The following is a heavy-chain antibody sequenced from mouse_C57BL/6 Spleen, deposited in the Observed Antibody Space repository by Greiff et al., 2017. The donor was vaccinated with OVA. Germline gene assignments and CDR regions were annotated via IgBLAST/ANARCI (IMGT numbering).Heavy chain of an antibody. V-gene: IGHV1-77*01. CDR3: ANYGNYVFYAMDY. CDR1: GYTFTDYY. J-gene: IGHJ4*01. D-gene: IGHD2-1*01. CDR2: IGPGSGST. Sequence: QVHVKQSGAELVKPGASVKISCKASGYTFTDYYINWVKQRPGQGLEWIGKIGPGSGSTYYNEKFKGKATLTADKSSSTAYMQLSSLTSEDSAVYFCANYGNYVFYAMDYWGQGTSVTVSS.